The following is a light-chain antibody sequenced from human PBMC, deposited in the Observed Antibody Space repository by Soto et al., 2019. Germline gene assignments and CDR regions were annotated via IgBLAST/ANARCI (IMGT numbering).Light chain of an antibody. J-gene: IGKJ1*01. Sequence: DIQITQSPSTLSASVGDRVTITCRASQSISSWLAWYQQKPGKAPKVLIYDASNLESGVPSRFSGTGSGTEFTLTISSLQPDDFATYYCQHYNSYPWTFGQGTKVEIK. V-gene: IGKV1-5*01. CDR1: QSISSW. CDR3: QHYNSYPWT. CDR2: DAS.